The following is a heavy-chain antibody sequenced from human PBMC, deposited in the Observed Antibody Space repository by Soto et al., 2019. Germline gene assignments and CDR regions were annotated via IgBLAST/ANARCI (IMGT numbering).Heavy chain of an antibody. CDR3: ARDGYCSGSNCYTDN. CDR2: ISSRSSYI. Sequence: GGSLRLSCAASGFNFSNYNMKWVRQAPGKGLEWVSSISSRSSYIYYADSVKGRFTISRDNAKNSLYLQMSSLRADDTAVYYCARDGYCSGSNCYTDNWGQGTLVTVSS. J-gene: IGHJ4*02. D-gene: IGHD2-2*02. V-gene: IGHV3-21*06. CDR1: GFNFSNYN.